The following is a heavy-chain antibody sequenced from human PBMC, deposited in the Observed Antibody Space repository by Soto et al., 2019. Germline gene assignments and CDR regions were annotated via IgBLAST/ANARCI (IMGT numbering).Heavy chain of an antibody. V-gene: IGHV1-69*02. CDR2: IIPILTIT. CDR3: AGGLDWPGNNCYYYHGLAV. D-gene: IGHD1-1*01. Sequence: QVQLVQSGAEMKKPGSSVKVSCKASGGTFSTYSISWVRQAPGQGLEWMGRIIPILTITDSAQKFQGRLTISADTYTSTAYLELSSLRSDDTAVYYCAGGLDWPGNNCYYYHGLAVVGQGTTCIVSS. J-gene: IGHJ6*02. CDR1: GGTFSTYS.